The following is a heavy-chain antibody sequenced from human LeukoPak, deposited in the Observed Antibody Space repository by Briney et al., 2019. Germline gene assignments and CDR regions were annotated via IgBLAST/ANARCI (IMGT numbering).Heavy chain of an antibody. CDR2: IGENGRAK. Sequence: GGSLRLSCAASGFSFSNYWMSWVRQAPGKGLEWVASIGENGRAKPYVASVRGRFTISRDNTKNSLYLQMNSLRSEDTAVYYCARDFFPIVDSTWYEIGYWGQGTLVTVSS. V-gene: IGHV3-7*01. J-gene: IGHJ4*02. CDR3: ARDFFPIVDSTWYEIGY. D-gene: IGHD2-21*01. CDR1: GFSFSNYW.